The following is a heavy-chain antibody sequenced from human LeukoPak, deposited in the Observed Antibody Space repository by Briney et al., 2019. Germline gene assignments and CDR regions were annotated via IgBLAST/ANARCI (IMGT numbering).Heavy chain of an antibody. Sequence: GGSLRLSCAAFGFTFSDHAMDWVRQAPGEGLEWVARCRGKTNSYTTEYAASVKGRFTISRDNSRNTLYLQMATLREEDMGVYYCARVGPATAFDYWGQGTQVTVSS. CDR2: CRGKTNSYTT. J-gene: IGHJ4*02. CDR3: ARVGPATAFDY. CDR1: GFTFSDHA. V-gene: IGHV3-72*01.